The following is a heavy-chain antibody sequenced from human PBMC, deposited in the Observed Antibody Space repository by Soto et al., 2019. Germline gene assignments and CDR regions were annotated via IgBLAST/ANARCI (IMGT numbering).Heavy chain of an antibody. D-gene: IGHD2-2*01. CDR2: IYPGDSDT. CDR3: ARQYCSSTSCYYGYNWFDP. J-gene: IGHJ5*02. Sequence: PGESLKISCKVSGYSFTSYWIGWVRQMPGKGLEWMGIIYPGDSDTRYSPSFQGQVTISADKSISTAYLQWSSLKASDTAMYYCARQYCSSTSCYYGYNWFDPWGQGTLVTVSS. V-gene: IGHV5-51*01. CDR1: GYSFTSYW.